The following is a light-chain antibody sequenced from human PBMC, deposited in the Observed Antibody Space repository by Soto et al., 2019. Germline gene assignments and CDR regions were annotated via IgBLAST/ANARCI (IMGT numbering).Light chain of an antibody. V-gene: IGKV3-15*01. CDR1: QSVSSN. CDR3: QQLNGFPIT. J-gene: IGKJ5*01. Sequence: EIVMTQSPATLSVSPWERATLSCRASQSVSSNLAWYQQKPGQAPRLLIYGASTRATGIPARFSGSGSGTEFTLTISSLQSEDFAAYYCQQLNGFPITFGQGTRLEIK. CDR2: GAS.